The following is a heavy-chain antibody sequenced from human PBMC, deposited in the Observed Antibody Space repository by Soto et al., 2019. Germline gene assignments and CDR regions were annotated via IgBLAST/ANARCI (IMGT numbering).Heavy chain of an antibody. D-gene: IGHD6-25*01. CDR3: AKDRRPNYYYGMDV. Sequence: QVQLVESGGGVVQPGRSLRLSCAASGFTFSSYGMHWVRQAPGKGLEWVAVISYDRSNKYYADSVKGRFTISRDKSKNTLNRQRTSLRAKDTAVYYCAKDRRPNYYYGMDVWGQGTTVTVSS. CDR2: ISYDRSNK. V-gene: IGHV3-30*18. J-gene: IGHJ6*02. CDR1: GFTFSSYG.